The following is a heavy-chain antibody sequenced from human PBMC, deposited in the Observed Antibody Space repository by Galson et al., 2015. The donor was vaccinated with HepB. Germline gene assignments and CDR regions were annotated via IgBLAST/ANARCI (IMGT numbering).Heavy chain of an antibody. CDR1: GFTFSSYA. V-gene: IGHV3-23*01. Sequence: SLRLSCAASGFTFSSYAMSWVRQAPGKGLEWVSAISGSGDSTYYADSVKGRFTISRDNSKNTLYLQMNSLRAEDTAVYYCAKDYYYDSSGYIEYFQHWGQGTLVTVSS. J-gene: IGHJ1*01. CDR3: AKDYYYDSSGYIEYFQH. D-gene: IGHD3-22*01. CDR2: ISGSGDST.